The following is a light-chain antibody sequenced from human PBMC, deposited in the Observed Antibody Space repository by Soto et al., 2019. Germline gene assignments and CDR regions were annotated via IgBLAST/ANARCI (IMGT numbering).Light chain of an antibody. V-gene: IGKV3-15*01. J-gene: IGKJ1*01. CDR2: GAS. Sequence: EIVMTQSPATLSVSPGERATLSCRASQSVSSTLAWYQQKPGQAPRLLIYGASTRATGIPARFSGSGSGTEFTLTISSLQSEDFEVYYCQQYKNWGTFGQGTKVEIK. CDR1: QSVSST. CDR3: QQYKNWGT.